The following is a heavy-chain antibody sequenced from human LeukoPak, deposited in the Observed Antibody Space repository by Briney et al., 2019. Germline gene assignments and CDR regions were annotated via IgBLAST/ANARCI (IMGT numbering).Heavy chain of an antibody. CDR3: ARDSSGYYYNY. V-gene: IGHV1-2*06. CDR2: INPNSGGT. D-gene: IGHD3-22*01. CDR1: EYTFTGYY. Sequence: ASVKVSCKASEYTFTGYYMHWVRQAPGQGLEWMGRINPNSGGTNYAQKFQGRVTMTRDTSISTAYMELSRLRSDDTAVYYCARDSSGYYYNYWGQGTLVTVSS. J-gene: IGHJ4*02.